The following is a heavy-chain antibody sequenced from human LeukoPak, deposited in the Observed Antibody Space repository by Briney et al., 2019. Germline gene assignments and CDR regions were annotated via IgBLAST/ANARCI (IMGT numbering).Heavy chain of an antibody. J-gene: IGHJ3*02. Sequence: PSETLSLTCAVYGGSFRGYYWSCMRQPPGKGLEWIGEINHSGSTNYNPSLKSRVTISVDTSKNQFSLKLSSVTAADTAVYYCARAQIAVPHAFDIWGQGTMVTVSS. CDR1: GGSFRGYY. V-gene: IGHV4-34*01. CDR3: ARAQIAVPHAFDI. D-gene: IGHD6-19*01. CDR2: INHSGST.